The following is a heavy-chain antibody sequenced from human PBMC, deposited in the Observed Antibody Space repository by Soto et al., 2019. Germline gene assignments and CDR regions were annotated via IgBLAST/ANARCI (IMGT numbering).Heavy chain of an antibody. D-gene: IGHD3-22*01. J-gene: IGHJ2*01. Sequence: PRLSCAASGFSFGSYGMTWVRQAPGKGLEWVSTVSGSGGTTYYAASVKGRFTISRDNSKKTLYLQLNSLTSADTAVYYCAKGSYYYDSSGYYNWYFDLWGRGTLVTVSS. CDR3: AKGSYYYDSSGYYNWYFDL. V-gene: IGHV3-23*01. CDR2: VSGSGGTT. CDR1: GFSFGSYG.